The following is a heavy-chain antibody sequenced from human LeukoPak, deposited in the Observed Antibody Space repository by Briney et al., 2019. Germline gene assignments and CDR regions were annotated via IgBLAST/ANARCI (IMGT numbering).Heavy chain of an antibody. CDR1: GFTFSDYY. J-gene: IGHJ4*02. CDR3: AKVPATAIRNDFAFDY. D-gene: IGHD2-2*02. V-gene: IGHV3-11*01. CDR2: ISSSGSTI. Sequence: PGGSLRLSCAASGFTFSDYYMSWIRQAPGKGLEWVSYISSSGSTIYYADSVKGRFTISRDNAKNSLYLQMNSLRAEDTAVYYCAKVPATAIRNDFAFDYWGQGALVTVSS.